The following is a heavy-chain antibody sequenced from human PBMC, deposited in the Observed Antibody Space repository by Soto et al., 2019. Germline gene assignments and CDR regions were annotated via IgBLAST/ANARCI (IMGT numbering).Heavy chain of an antibody. Sequence: QVQLVESGGGVVQPGRSLRLSCAASGFTFSSYGMHWVRQAPGKGLEWVAVIWYDGSNKYYADSVKGQFTISRDNSKNTLYLQMNSLRAEDTAVYYCAVVAPVAGTLVAPDYWGQGTLVTVSS. J-gene: IGHJ4*02. D-gene: IGHD6-19*01. CDR3: AVVAPVAGTLVAPDY. V-gene: IGHV3-33*01. CDR2: IWYDGSNK. CDR1: GFTFSSYG.